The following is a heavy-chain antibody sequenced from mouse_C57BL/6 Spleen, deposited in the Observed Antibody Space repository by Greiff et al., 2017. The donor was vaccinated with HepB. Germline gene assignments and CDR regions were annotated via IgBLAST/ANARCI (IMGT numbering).Heavy chain of an antibody. J-gene: IGHJ4*01. V-gene: IGHV1-19*01. CDR3: ARSYGSSPYYAMDY. D-gene: IGHD1-1*01. Sequence: EVQLQQSGPVLVKPGASVKMSCKASGYTFTDYYMNWVKQSHGKSLEWIGVINPYNGGTSYNQKFKGKATLTVDKSSSTAYMELNSLTSEDSAVYYCARSYGSSPYYAMDYWGQGTSVTVSS. CDR2: INPYNGGT. CDR1: GYTFTDYY.